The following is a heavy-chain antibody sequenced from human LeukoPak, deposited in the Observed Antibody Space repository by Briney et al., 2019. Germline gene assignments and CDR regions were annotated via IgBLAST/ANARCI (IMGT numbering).Heavy chain of an antibody. Sequence: SQTLSLTCTVSGGSISSGGYYWSWIRQPPGKGLEWIGYIYYSGSTDYNPSLKSRVTISVDTSKNQFSLKPSSVTAADTAVYYCARPGVGSGRYGAFDIWGQGTMVTVSS. D-gene: IGHD5-18*01. V-gene: IGHV4-61*08. CDR2: IYYSGST. CDR1: GGSISSGGYY. J-gene: IGHJ3*02. CDR3: ARPGVGSGRYGAFDI.